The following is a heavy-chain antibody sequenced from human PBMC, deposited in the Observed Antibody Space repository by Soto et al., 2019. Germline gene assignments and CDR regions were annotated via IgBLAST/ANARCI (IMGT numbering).Heavy chain of an antibody. Sequence: GGSLRLSCGVSGGIFSDYAMSWVRQAPGKGLEWVSVISGSGGRTHYAASVKGRFTISRDNSNNTLFLQMSGLTGDDAAVYYCAKRKWAYTGSAFDTWGQGTMVTVSS. D-gene: IGHD1-1*01. CDR1: GGIFSDYA. CDR3: AKRKWAYTGSAFDT. V-gene: IGHV3-23*01. CDR2: ISGSGGRT. J-gene: IGHJ3*02.